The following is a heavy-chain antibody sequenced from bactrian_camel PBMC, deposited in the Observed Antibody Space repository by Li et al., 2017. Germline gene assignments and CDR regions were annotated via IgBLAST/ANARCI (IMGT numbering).Heavy chain of an antibody. CDR3: ATPQYRTEATGGPRITPAYNY. CDR1: VIDSYTRYC. CDR2: IRRSGGET. J-gene: IGHJ4*01. D-gene: IGHD7*01. V-gene: IGHV3S59*01. Sequence: QLVESGGGSVQAGGSLRLACQFQVIDSYTRYCMGWFRQAPGKEREGIAAIRRSGGETWYAGSVKGRFTISRDGAKTTFYLQMNSLKAEDTALYYCATPQYRTEATGGPRITPAYNYWGQGTQVTVS.